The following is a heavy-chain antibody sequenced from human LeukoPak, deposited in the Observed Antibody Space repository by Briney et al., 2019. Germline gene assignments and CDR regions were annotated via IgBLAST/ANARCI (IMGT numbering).Heavy chain of an antibody. CDR3: ARVRYSFYYYYMDV. J-gene: IGHJ6*03. D-gene: IGHD2-15*01. CDR2: INWNGGST. Sequence: PGGSLRLSCAASGFTFDDYGMSWVRQAPGKGLEWVSGINWNGGSTGYADSVKGRFTISRDNAKNSLYLQMNSLRAEDTALYHCARVRYSFYYYYMDVWGKGTTVTISS. CDR1: GFTFDDYG. V-gene: IGHV3-20*01.